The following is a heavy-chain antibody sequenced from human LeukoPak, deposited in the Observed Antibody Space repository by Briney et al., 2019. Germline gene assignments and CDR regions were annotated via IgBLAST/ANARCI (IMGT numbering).Heavy chain of an antibody. CDR3: ARGEIAAAEDY. Sequence: ASVKVSCKASGVTFSSYAISWVRQAPGQGLEWMGRIIPILGIANYAQKFQGRVTITADKSTSTAYMELSSLRSEDTAVYYCARGEIAAAEDYWGQGTLVTVSS. V-gene: IGHV1-69*04. CDR2: IIPILGIA. J-gene: IGHJ4*02. D-gene: IGHD6-13*01. CDR1: GVTFSSYA.